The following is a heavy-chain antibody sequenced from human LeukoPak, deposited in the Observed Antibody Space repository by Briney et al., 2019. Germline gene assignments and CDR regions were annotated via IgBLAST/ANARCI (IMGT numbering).Heavy chain of an antibody. D-gene: IGHD3-10*01. CDR2: IKQDGREK. CDR1: GFTFSSYW. V-gene: IGHV3-7*03. CDR3: ARVAVGYYGSGSPLYYYYGMDV. Sequence: GGSRRLSGAASGFTFSSYWMSWFRQAPGKGLDGGANIKQDGREKYYVDSVKGRFTISRDNAKNSLYLQVNRLRAEDTAVYYCARVAVGYYGSGSPLYYYYGMDVWGKGTTVTVSS. J-gene: IGHJ6*04.